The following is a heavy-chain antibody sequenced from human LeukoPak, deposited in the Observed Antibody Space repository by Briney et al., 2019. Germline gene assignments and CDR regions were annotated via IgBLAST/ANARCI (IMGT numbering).Heavy chain of an antibody. CDR3: ARYVGIAVAGTWDY. V-gene: IGHV1-18*01. CDR1: GYTFTSYG. CDR2: ISAYNGNT. Sequence: ASVKVSCKASGYTFTSYGISWVRQAPGQGLEWMGWISAYNGNTNYAQKLQGRVTMTTDTSTSTAYMELRSLRSDDTAVYYCARYVGIAVAGTWDYWGQGTLVTVSS. J-gene: IGHJ4*02. D-gene: IGHD6-19*01.